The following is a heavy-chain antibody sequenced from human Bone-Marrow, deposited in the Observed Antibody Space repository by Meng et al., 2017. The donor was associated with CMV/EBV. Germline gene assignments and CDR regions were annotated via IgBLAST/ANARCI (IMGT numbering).Heavy chain of an antibody. Sequence: GESLKILCAASGFTFSSYEMNWVRQAPGKGLEWVSYISSSGSTIYYADSVKGRFTISRDNAKNSLYLQMNSLRAEDTAVYHCASDGSYYYFDYWGQGTLVTVSS. CDR3: ASDGSYYYFDY. D-gene: IGHD1-26*01. J-gene: IGHJ4*02. V-gene: IGHV3-48*03. CDR1: GFTFSSYE. CDR2: ISSSGSTI.